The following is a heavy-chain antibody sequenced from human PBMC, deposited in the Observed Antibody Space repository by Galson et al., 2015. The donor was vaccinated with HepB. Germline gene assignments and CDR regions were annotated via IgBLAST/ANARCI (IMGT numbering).Heavy chain of an antibody. CDR2: ISWDGGST. D-gene: IGHD1-26*01. J-gene: IGHJ6*02. CDR1: GFTFDDYA. Sequence: SLRLSCAASGFTFDDYAMHWVRQAPGKGLEWVSLISWDGGSTYYADSVKGRFTISRDNSKNSLYLQMNSLRTEDTALYYCAKDMSQSIVGATIPQDYYGMDVWGQGTTVTVSS. V-gene: IGHV3-43*01. CDR3: AKDMSQSIVGATIPQDYYGMDV.